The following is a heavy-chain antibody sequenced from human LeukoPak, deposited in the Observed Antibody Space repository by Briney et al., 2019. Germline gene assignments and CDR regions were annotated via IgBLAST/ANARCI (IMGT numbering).Heavy chain of an antibody. CDR3: ARVGTTSWYY. J-gene: IGHJ4*02. Sequence: PGGSLRLSCAASGFTFSSYWMSWVRQAPGKGLEWVANIKHDGTEKYYVDSVKGRFTISRDNAQSSLFLQMSSLRAEDTAVYYCARVGTTSWYYWGQGTLVTVSS. CDR1: GFTFSSYW. V-gene: IGHV3-7*01. CDR2: IKHDGTEK. D-gene: IGHD2-2*01.